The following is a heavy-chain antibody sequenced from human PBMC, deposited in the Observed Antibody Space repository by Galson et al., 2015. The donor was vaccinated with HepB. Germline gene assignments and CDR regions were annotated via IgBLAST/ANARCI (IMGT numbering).Heavy chain of an antibody. D-gene: IGHD2-2*01. CDR3: AKDGFGTNYCSSTSCPADIGWFDP. J-gene: IGHJ5*02. V-gene: IGHV3-23*01. CDR1: GFTFSSYA. Sequence: SLRLSCAASGFTFSSYAMSWVRQAPGKGLEWVSAISGSGGSTYYADSVKGRFTISRDNSKNTLYLQMNSLRAEDTAVYYCAKDGFGTNYCSSTSCPADIGWFDPWGQGTLVTVSS. CDR2: ISGSGGST.